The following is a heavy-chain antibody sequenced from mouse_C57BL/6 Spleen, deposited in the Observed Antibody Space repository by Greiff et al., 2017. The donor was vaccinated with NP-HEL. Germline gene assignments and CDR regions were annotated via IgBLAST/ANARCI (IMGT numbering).Heavy chain of an antibody. CDR3: AKGDGYYVAY. V-gene: IGHV1-26*01. CDR1: GYTFTDYY. D-gene: IGHD2-3*01. CDR2: INPNNGGT. Sequence: EVQLQQSGPELVKPGASVKISCKASGYTFTDYYMNWVKQSHGKSLEWIGDINPNNGGTSYNQKFKGKATLTIDKSSSTAYMELRSLTSEDSAVYYCAKGDGYYVAYWGQGTLVTVSA. J-gene: IGHJ3*01.